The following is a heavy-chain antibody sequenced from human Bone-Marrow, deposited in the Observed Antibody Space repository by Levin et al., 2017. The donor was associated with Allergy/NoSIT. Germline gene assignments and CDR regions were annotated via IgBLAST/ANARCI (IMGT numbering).Heavy chain of an antibody. V-gene: IGHV3-30*18. J-gene: IGHJ6*02. D-gene: IGHD3-16*01. CDR3: AKDSRVSRSWYVSYVWGSSPETPLGGMDV. CDR1: GFTFSSYG. Sequence: PGGSLRLSCAASGFTFSSYGMHWVRQAPGKGLEWVAVISYDGSNKYYADSVKGRFTISRDNSKNTLYLQMNSLRAEDTAVYYCAKDSRVSRSWYVSYVWGSSPETPLGGMDVWGQGTTVTVSS. CDR2: ISYDGSNK.